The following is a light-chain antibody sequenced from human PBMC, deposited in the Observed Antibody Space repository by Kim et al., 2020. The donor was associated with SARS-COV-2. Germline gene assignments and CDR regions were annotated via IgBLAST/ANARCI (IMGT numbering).Light chain of an antibody. J-gene: IGKJ1*01. Sequence: DIQMTQSPSSVSASVGDIVTITCRASQGISSWLAWYQQKPGKAPKLLIFPASSLESGVPSRFSGSGSGTDFTLTISSLQPEDFATYYCQQTYSASRTFGQGTKVDIK. CDR1: QGISSW. CDR3: QQTYSASRT. CDR2: PAS. V-gene: IGKV1-12*01.